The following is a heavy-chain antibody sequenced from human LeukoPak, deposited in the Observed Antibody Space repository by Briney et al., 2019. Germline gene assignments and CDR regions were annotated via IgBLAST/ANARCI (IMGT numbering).Heavy chain of an antibody. D-gene: IGHD2-21*02. CDR3: ARAECGGDCYLDY. J-gene: IGHJ4*02. CDR1: GGSISSGDYC. CDR2: IYYSGST. V-gene: IGHV4-30-4*01. Sequence: SQTLSLTCTVSGGSISSGDYCWGCIRQRPGKGLEWIVYIYYSGSTYYNPSLESRVTISVDTSKNQFSLKLSSVTAADPAVYYCARAECGGDCYLDYWGQGTLVPVSS.